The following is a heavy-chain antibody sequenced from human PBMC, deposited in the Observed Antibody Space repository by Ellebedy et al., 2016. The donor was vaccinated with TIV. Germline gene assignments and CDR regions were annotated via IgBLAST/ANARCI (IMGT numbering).Heavy chain of an antibody. CDR2: IFHTVNT. D-gene: IGHD6-19*01. V-gene: IGHV4-30-2*03. CDR1: SGSISSGGYS. J-gene: IGHJ4*02. Sequence: MPSETLSLTCAVSSGSISSGGYSWSWLRQPPGKGLEWIGDIFHTVNTYYNSSLKSRVTISVDTSKNQFSLKLSSVTAADTTVYYCARQGHSSGWYVGEYYFDYWGQGTLVTVSS. CDR3: ARQGHSSGWYVGEYYFDY.